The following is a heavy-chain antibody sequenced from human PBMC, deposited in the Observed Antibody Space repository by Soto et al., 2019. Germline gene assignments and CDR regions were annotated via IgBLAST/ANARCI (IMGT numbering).Heavy chain of an antibody. D-gene: IGHD1-26*01. Sequence: ASVKVSCKASGGTFSSYAISWVRQAPGQGLEWMGGIIPIFGTANYAQKFQGRVTITADESTSTAYMELSSLRSEDTAVYDCAREVGDRRLDYWGQGTLVNVAS. CDR2: IIPIFGTA. CDR1: GGTFSSYA. V-gene: IGHV1-69*13. CDR3: AREVGDRRLDY. J-gene: IGHJ4*02.